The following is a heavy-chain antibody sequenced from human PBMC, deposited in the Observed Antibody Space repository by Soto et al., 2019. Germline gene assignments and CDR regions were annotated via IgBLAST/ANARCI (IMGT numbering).Heavy chain of an antibody. CDR3: ARNHINFWNFDY. D-gene: IGHD1-1*01. CDR1: GFTFSYYW. J-gene: IGHJ4*02. V-gene: IGHV3-7*01. CDR2: IKQDGRQN. Sequence: EVQLVESGGGLVQPGGSLRLSCAASGFTFSYYWMSWVRQAPGKGLEWVANIKQDGRQNYYVDSVKGRFTTSRDNTKNPFYQQLNSLRAEDTAVYYCARNHINFWNFDYWGRGTLVTVSS.